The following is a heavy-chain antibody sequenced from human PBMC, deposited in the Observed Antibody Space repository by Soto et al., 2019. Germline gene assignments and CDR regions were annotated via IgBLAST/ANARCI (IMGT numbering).Heavy chain of an antibody. CDR3: ARDLRGRRSGRFDP. CDR1: GDPITSGGFY. Sequence: QVQLQESGPGLVKPSETLSLTCTLSGDPITSGGFYWTWIRQHPAKGLEWIGYIYYSGVTYYNPSLKSRATISVDTSKHPFSLNLSSVSAADTAMYYCARDLRGRRSGRFDPWGQGTLVTVSS. D-gene: IGHD3-10*01. V-gene: IGHV4-31*03. J-gene: IGHJ5*02. CDR2: IYYSGVT.